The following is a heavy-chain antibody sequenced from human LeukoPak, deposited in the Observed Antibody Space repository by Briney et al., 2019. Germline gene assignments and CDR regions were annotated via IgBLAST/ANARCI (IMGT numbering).Heavy chain of an antibody. CDR1: GYSFTSYW. V-gene: IGHV5-51*01. Sequence: GESLKISCKGSGYSFTSYWIGWVRQMPGKGLEWMGIIYPGDSDTRYSPSFQGQVTISADKSISTAYLQWSSLEASDTAMYYCARHKGDYDFWSGPIGDYWGQGTLVTVSS. CDR3: ARHKGDYDFWSGPIGDY. J-gene: IGHJ4*02. D-gene: IGHD3-3*01. CDR2: IYPGDSDT.